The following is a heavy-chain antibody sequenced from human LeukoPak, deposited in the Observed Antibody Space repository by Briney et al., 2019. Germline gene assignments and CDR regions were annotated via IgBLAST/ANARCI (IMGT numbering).Heavy chain of an antibody. J-gene: IGHJ3*02. Sequence: SETLSLTCTVSGGSISSSSYYWGWIRQPPGKGLEWIGSIYYSGSTYYNPSLKSRVTISVDTSKNQFSLKLSSVTAADTAVYYCARQIYCSSTSCYKLNAFDIWGQGTMVTVSS. D-gene: IGHD2-2*02. V-gene: IGHV4-39*01. CDR1: GGSISSSSYY. CDR2: IYYSGST. CDR3: ARQIYCSSTSCYKLNAFDI.